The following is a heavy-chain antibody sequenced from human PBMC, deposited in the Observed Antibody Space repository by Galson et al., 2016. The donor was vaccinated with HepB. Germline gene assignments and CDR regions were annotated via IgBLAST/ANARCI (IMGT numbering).Heavy chain of an antibody. CDR3: ARSYSSGWPSFGY. J-gene: IGHJ4*02. Sequence: LRLSCAASGFTSSSYAMSWVRQAPGRGLEWVSAISGRGDITHDADSVKGRFTISRDNTKNTLFLQMTSLRAEDTAVYYCARSYSSGWPSFGYCGQGTLVTVSS. CDR2: ISGRGDIT. D-gene: IGHD6-19*01. CDR1: GFTSSSYA. V-gene: IGHV3-23*01.